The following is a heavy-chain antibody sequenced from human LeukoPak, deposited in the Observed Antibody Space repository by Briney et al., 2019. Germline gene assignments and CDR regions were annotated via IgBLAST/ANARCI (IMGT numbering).Heavy chain of an antibody. CDR3: ARSPPILLRYWFDP. CDR2: INHSGST. V-gene: IGHV4-34*01. Sequence: PSETLSLTCAVYGGSFSGYYSSWIRQPPGKGLEWIGEINHSGSTNYNPSLKSRVTISVDTSKNQFSLKLSSVTAADTAVYYCARSPPILLRYWFDPWGQGTLVSVSS. CDR1: GGSFSGYY. J-gene: IGHJ5*02. D-gene: IGHD3-10*01.